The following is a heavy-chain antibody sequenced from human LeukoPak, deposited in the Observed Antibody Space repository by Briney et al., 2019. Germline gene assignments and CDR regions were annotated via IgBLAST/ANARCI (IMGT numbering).Heavy chain of an antibody. J-gene: IGHJ4*02. Sequence: GGSLRLSCAASGITFSSYGMSWVRQAPGKGLEWVSSISSTGGTTYYADSVKGRFTISRDSAKSSVYLQLNSLRADDTAIYYCAKDIPGGGDDYWGQGTLVTVSS. V-gene: IGHV3-23*01. CDR3: AKDIPGGGDDY. D-gene: IGHD2-21*02. CDR2: ISSTGGTT. CDR1: GITFSSYG.